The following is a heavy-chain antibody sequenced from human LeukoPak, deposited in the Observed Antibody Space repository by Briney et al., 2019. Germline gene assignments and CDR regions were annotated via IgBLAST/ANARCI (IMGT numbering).Heavy chain of an antibody. CDR2: VSATDDII. V-gene: IGHV3-11*04. CDR1: GFTFSDYY. CDR3: ARSPTRMVRGVISY. D-gene: IGHD3-10*01. Sequence: GGSLRLSCAASGFTFSDYYMSWVRQAPGKALEWVSYVSATDDIIHYIDSVKGRFTISRDNAKNSLYLQMNSLRAEDTAVYYCARSPTRMVRGVISYWGQGTLVTVSS. J-gene: IGHJ4*02.